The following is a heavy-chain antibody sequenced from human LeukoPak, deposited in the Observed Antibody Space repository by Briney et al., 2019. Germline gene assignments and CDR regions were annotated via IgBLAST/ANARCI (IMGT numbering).Heavy chain of an antibody. CDR2: VYYSGST. Sequence: SETLSLTCTVSGGSISSDYWSWIRQPPGKGLEWTGYVYYSGSTNYNPSLKSRVTISVDTSKNQFSLKLSSVTAADTAVYYCARGNAAGTGIWFDPWGQGTLVTVSS. D-gene: IGHD6-13*01. CDR3: ARGNAAGTGIWFDP. V-gene: IGHV4-59*08. CDR1: GGSISSDY. J-gene: IGHJ5*02.